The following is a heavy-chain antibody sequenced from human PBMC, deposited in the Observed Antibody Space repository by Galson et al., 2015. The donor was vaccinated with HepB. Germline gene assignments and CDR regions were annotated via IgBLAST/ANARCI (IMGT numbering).Heavy chain of an antibody. J-gene: IGHJ4*02. CDR2: ITSSSAYI. CDR3: ARDSGITGADDY. V-gene: IGHV3-21*06. CDR1: GFTFSSYD. Sequence: SLRLSCAASGFTFSSYDMNWVRQAPGEGLEWVSSITSSSAYIYYADSMRGRFTISRDNAKNSLYLQMNSLRAEDTAVYYCARDSGITGADDYWGQGTLVTVSS. D-gene: IGHD1-14*01.